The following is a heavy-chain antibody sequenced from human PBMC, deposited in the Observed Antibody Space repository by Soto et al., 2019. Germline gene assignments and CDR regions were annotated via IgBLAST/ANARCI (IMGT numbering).Heavy chain of an antibody. CDR2: IYHSGST. J-gene: IGHJ4*02. Sequence: SETLSLTCAVSGGSISSGGYSWSWIRQPPGKGLEWIGYIYHSGSTYYNPSLKSRVTISVDRSKNQFSLKLSSVAAADTAVHYCARAYGGDFDYWGQGTLVTVSS. CDR1: GGSISSGGYS. CDR3: ARAYGGDFDY. V-gene: IGHV4-30-2*01. D-gene: IGHD4-17*01.